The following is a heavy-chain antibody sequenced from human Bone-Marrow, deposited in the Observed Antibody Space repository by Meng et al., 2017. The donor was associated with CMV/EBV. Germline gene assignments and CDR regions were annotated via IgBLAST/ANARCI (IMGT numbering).Heavy chain of an antibody. D-gene: IGHD5-18*01. J-gene: IGHJ4*02. CDR1: GITVSNKY. CDR2: IYSGGST. V-gene: IGHV3-66*01. CDR3: ARGDTAVDY. Sequence: LRLAWAASGITVSNKYVTWVRQAPGKGLEWVSLIYSGGSTFYAASVKGRFTISRDNPKNTLYLQMNSLRVEDTAVYYCARGDTAVDYWGQGTLVTVSS.